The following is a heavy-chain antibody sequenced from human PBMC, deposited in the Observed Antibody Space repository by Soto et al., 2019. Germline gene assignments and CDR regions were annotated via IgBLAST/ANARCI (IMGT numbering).Heavy chain of an antibody. D-gene: IGHD6-13*01. CDR1: SGSISSYS. CDR2: IYYSGST. J-gene: IGHJ6*02. V-gene: IGHV4-59*01. CDR3: ARDRVGIAAAGTNYYYYGMDV. Sequence: SETLCLTCAVSSGSISSYSWSWIRQPPGLGLEWIGYIYYSGSTNYNPSLKSRVTISVDTSKNQFSLKLSSVTAADTAVYYCARDRVGIAAAGTNYYYYGMDVWGQGTTVT.